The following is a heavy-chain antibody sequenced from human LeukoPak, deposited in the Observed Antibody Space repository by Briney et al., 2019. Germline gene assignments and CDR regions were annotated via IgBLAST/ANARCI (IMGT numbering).Heavy chain of an antibody. CDR1: GLIASNKY. CDR2: IRSDGTT. V-gene: IGHV3-66*04. D-gene: IGHD4-17*01. J-gene: IGHJ4*02. CDR3: ARRRGGYGEGELDY. Sequence: GGSLRLSCAASGLIASNKYMSWVRQAPGKGLEWVSTIRSDGTTDYADSVKGRFTISRDDSKNTLYLQMNSLRVEDTAVYSCARRRGGYGEGELDYWGQGTLVTVSS.